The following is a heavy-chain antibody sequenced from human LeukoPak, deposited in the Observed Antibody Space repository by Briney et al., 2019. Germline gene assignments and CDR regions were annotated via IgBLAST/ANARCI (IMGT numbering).Heavy chain of an antibody. D-gene: IGHD4-17*01. V-gene: IGHV3-30*04. CDR2: ISYDGSNK. CDR3: ARQGDYGDYALDFDY. Sequence: PGRSLRLSCAASGFTFSSYAMHWVRQAPGKGLEWVAVISYDGSNKYYADSVKSRFTISRDNAKNSLYLQMNSLRAEDTAVYYCARQGDYGDYALDFDYWGQGTLVTVSS. J-gene: IGHJ4*02. CDR1: GFTFSSYA.